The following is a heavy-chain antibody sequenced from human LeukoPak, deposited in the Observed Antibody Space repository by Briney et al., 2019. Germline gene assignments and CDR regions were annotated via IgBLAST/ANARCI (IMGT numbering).Heavy chain of an antibody. D-gene: IGHD3-10*02. CDR2: IKEDGGKK. Sequence: AGGSLRLSCAASGFTFSSYWMSWVRQAPGKGLEWVANIKEDGGKKYYVDSVKGRFSISRGNAKNSLYLQMNSLRAEDTAVYYCAELGITMIGGVWGKGTTVTISS. CDR1: GFTFSSYW. V-gene: IGHV3-7*01. J-gene: IGHJ6*04. CDR3: AELGITMIGGV.